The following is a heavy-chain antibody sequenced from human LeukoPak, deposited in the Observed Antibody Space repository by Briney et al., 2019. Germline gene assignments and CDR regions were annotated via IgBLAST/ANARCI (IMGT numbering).Heavy chain of an antibody. V-gene: IGHV3-30*02. Sequence: GESLRLSCAASGFSFSGYVMHWVRQAPGKGLEWVAFIRGDGTQQYYADSVEGRFIISRDNSKNTVYLQMNSLRAEDTAVYYCAKDNGGYAFDYWGQGTLVTVSS. CDR3: AKDNGGYAFDY. CDR1: GFSFSGYV. D-gene: IGHD5-12*01. J-gene: IGHJ4*02. CDR2: IRGDGTQQ.